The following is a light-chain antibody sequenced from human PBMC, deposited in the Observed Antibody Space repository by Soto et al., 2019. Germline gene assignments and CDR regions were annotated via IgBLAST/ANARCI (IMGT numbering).Light chain of an antibody. CDR3: QQYGSSSIT. Sequence: ETVLTQSPGTVSLSPGESATLSCRASQSVSSNLAWYQQKPGQAPRLIIYGASSRATGIPDRFSGSGSGTDFTLTISRLEPEDFAVYYCQQYGSSSITFGQGTRLEIK. CDR1: QSVSSN. V-gene: IGKV3-20*01. J-gene: IGKJ5*01. CDR2: GAS.